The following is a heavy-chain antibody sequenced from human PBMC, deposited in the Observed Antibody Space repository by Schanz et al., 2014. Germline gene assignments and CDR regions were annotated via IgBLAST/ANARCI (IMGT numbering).Heavy chain of an antibody. CDR2: IHTGSGNT. V-gene: IGHV1-3*04. Sequence: QVQLVQSGAEVKKPGASVKVSCQASGYTFAGHAVHWVRQAPGQGPEWVGWIHTGSGNTKYSQKFEGRVTITRDTSASIVYMELSSLRSEDTAVYFCAGGPSTGAFDIWGQGTMVTVSA. CDR1: GYTFAGHA. J-gene: IGHJ3*02. CDR3: AGGPSTGAFDI.